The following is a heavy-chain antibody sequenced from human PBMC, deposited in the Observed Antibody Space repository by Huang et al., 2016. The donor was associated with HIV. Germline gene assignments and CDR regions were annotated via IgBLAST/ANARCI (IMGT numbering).Heavy chain of an antibody. CDR2: IRGYNGHT. CDR3: ARTIGDYVSGMDY. J-gene: IGHJ4*02. D-gene: IGHD4-17*01. Sequence: QVHLMQSGAEVKKPGASVKVSCKASGYSFTSHGITWVRQAPGQGLEWIGWIRGYNGHTNYAQKVQGKASMTTDTSTTTAYMELRTLRSDDTAMYYCARTIGDYVSGMDYWGQGTLVTVSS. V-gene: IGHV1-18*04. CDR1: GYSFTSHG.